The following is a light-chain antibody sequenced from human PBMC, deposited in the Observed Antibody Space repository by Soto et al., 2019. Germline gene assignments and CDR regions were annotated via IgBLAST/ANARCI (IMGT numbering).Light chain of an antibody. J-gene: IGKJ3*01. V-gene: IGKV3-11*01. Sequence: EIVLTQSPAILSLSPGERATLSCRASQSVSTYLAWYQQKPGQAPRLLIYDTSNRASGVPARFSGSGSGTDFTLTISSLEPEDFAVYYCRQRSSWPFTSGPGATVDIK. CDR3: RQRSSWPFT. CDR1: QSVSTY. CDR2: DTS.